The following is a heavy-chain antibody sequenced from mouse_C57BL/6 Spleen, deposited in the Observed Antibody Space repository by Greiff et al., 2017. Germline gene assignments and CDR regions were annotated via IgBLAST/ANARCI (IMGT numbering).Heavy chain of an antibody. V-gene: IGHV1-52*01. CDR3: ARSITTVVADWYFEV. Sequence: VQLQQPGAELVRPGSSVKLSCKASGYTFTSYWMHWVKQRPIQGLAWIGNIDPSDSETHYNQKFKDKATLTVDKSSSTAYMQLSSLTSEDSAVYYCARSITTVVADWYFEVWGTGTTVTVA. CDR2: IDPSDSET. CDR1: GYTFTSYW. J-gene: IGHJ1*03. D-gene: IGHD1-1*01.